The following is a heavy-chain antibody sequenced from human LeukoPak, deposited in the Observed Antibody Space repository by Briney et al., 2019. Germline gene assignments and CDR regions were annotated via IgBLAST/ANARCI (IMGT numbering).Heavy chain of an antibody. V-gene: IGHV1-8*02. CDR3: ARGLPGIDY. CDR1: RYTFTAYY. CDR2: INPNSGNT. Sequence: ASVKISRKASRYTFTAYYMHWVRQAPGQGLEWMGWINPNSGNTGYAQKFQGRVTMTRNTSISTAYMELSSLRSEDTAVYYCARGLPGIDYWGQGTLVTVSS. J-gene: IGHJ4*02.